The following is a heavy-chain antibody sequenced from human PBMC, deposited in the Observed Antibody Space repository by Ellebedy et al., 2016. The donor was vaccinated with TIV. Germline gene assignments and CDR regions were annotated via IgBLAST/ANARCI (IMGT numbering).Heavy chain of an antibody. D-gene: IGHD3-10*01. J-gene: IGHJ3*02. Sequence: GESLKISXAASGFTFSVYWMTWVRQAPGKGLEWVANINRGGSDIHYVDSVKGRFTISRDNPKNSLYLQMNSLRAEDTAVYYCARDVPFYFGSGSYERASDAFDIWGQGTMVTVSS. CDR1: GFTFSVYW. CDR2: INRGGSDI. V-gene: IGHV3-7*01. CDR3: ARDVPFYFGSGSYERASDAFDI.